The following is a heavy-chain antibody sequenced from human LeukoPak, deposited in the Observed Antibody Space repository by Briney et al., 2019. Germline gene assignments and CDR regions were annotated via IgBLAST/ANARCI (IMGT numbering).Heavy chain of an antibody. D-gene: IGHD3-22*01. Sequence: SETLSLTCTVSGGSISSYYWSWIRQPPGKGLEWIGYISYSGSTNYNPSLKSRVTISLDTSKNQFSLKLSSVTAADTAVYYCARDIIPYESRGHSSDGGQGPRVTVPT. CDR1: GGSISSYY. CDR2: ISYSGST. J-gene: IGHJ1*01. V-gene: IGHV4-59*01. CDR3: ARDIIPYESRGHSSD.